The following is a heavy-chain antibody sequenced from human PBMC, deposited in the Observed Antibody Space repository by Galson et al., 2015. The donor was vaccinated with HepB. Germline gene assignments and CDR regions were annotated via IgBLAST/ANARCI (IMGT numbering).Heavy chain of an antibody. V-gene: IGHV3-7*01. Sequence: SLRLSCAASGFTFSSYWMSWVRQAPGKGLEWVANIKRDGRDKYYVDSVKSRFTISRDNSKNTLYLQMNSLRAEDTAVYYCAREYIAAAGPADAFDIWGQGTMVPVSS. CDR3: AREYIAAAGPADAFDI. D-gene: IGHD6-13*01. CDR1: GFTFSSYW. J-gene: IGHJ3*02. CDR2: IKRDGRDK.